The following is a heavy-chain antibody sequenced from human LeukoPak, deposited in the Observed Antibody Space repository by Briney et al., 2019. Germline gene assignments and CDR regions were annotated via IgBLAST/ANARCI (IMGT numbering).Heavy chain of an antibody. V-gene: IGHV3-30-3*01. Sequence: PGRSLRLSCAASGFTFSSYAVHWVRQAPGKGLDWVALISYDGSKKSYADSVKGRFTISRDNSKNTLYLEMNSLRTEDTALYYCAKGSIDWYYFDYWGQGTLVTVSS. J-gene: IGHJ4*02. CDR2: ISYDGSKK. CDR1: GFTFSSYA. CDR3: AKGSIDWYYFDY. D-gene: IGHD3-9*01.